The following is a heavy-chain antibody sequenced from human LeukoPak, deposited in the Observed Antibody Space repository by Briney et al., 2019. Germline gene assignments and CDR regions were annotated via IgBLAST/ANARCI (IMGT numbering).Heavy chain of an antibody. CDR2: ISGSGGSP. J-gene: IGHJ4*02. V-gene: IGHV3-23*01. CDR3: ARDSGWFRFDS. CDR1: GFTFSSYA. Sequence: GGSLRLSCAASGFTFSSYAMSWVRQAPGKGLEWVSAISGSGGSPYYADSVKGRFTISRDNSKNTLYLQMNSLRAEDTAVYFCARDSGWFRFDSWGQGTLVTVSS. D-gene: IGHD6-13*01.